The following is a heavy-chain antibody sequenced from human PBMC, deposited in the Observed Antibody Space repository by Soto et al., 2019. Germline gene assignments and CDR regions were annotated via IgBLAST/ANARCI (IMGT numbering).Heavy chain of an antibody. Sequence: PGGSLRLSCAASGFTFSSYSMNWFRQAPGKGLEWVSYISSSSSTIYYADSVKGRFTISRDNAKNSLYLQMNSLRDEDTAVYYCARGLYYYDSRGYWGSWGQGTLVTVSS. J-gene: IGHJ5*02. D-gene: IGHD3-22*01. CDR3: ARGLYYYDSRGYWGS. CDR2: ISSSSSTI. CDR1: GFTFSSYS. V-gene: IGHV3-48*02.